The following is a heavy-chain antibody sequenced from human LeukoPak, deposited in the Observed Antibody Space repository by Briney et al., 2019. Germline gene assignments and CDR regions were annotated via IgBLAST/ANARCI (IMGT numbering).Heavy chain of an antibody. J-gene: IGHJ4*02. D-gene: IGHD1-26*01. V-gene: IGHV4-34*01. Sequence: SETLSLTCAVYGGSFSGYCWSWVRQPPGKGLEWIGEITQIGSTNYNPSLKSRVTISVDTSKNQFSLTLSSVTAADTAVYYCARGFSGAYYDYWDQGTLVTVFS. CDR2: ITQIGST. CDR3: ARGFSGAYYDY. CDR1: GGSFSGYC.